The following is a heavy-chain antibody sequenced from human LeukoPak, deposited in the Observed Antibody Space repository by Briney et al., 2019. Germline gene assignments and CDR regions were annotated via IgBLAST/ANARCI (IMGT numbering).Heavy chain of an antibody. V-gene: IGHV3-30*02. CDR2: IRYDGSNK. D-gene: IGHD2-15*01. Sequence: GGSLRLSCAASGFTFSRCGMHWVRQAPGKGLEWVAFIRYDGSNKYYADSVKGRFTISRDNSKNTLYLQMNSLRAEDTAVYYCAKGGLVFVVVALPDYWGQGTLVTVSS. CDR1: GFTFSRCG. CDR3: AKGGLVFVVVALPDY. J-gene: IGHJ4*02.